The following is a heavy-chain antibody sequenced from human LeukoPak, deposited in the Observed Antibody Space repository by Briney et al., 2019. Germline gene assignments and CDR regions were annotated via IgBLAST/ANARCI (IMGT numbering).Heavy chain of an antibody. CDR2: INPNSGGT. V-gene: IGHV1-2*02. CDR3: ARQAVRQVDYYGSGSYYMSPNWFDP. J-gene: IGHJ5*02. CDR1: GGTFSSYA. D-gene: IGHD3-10*01. Sequence: GASVKVSCKASGGTFSSYAISWVRQAPGQGLEWMGWINPNSGGTNYAQKFQGRVTMTRDTSISTAYMELSRLRSDDTAVYYCARQAVRQVDYYGSGSYYMSPNWFDPWGQGTLVTVSS.